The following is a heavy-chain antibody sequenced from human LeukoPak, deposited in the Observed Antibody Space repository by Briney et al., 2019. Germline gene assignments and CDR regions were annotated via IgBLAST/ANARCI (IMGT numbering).Heavy chain of an antibody. CDR3: AKDSDYYHSSGYYYAYFQH. V-gene: IGHV3-48*02. CDR2: ISSSSSTI. CDR1: GFAFSTYS. Sequence: GGSLRLSCAVSGFAFSTYSMNWVRQAPGKGLEWVSYISSSSSTIYYADSVKGRFTISRDNAKNSLYLQMNSLRDEDTAVYYCAKDSDYYHSSGYYYAYFQHWGQGTLVTVSS. D-gene: IGHD3-22*01. J-gene: IGHJ1*01.